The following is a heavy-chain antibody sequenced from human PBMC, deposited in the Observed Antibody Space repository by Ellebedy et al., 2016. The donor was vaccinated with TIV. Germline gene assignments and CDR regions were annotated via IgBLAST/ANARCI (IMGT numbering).Heavy chain of an antibody. CDR1: GFIFSVYS. CDR2: IREDGSDK. Sequence: GESLKISCAASGFIFSVYSMTWVRQAPGKGLEWVANIREDGSDKYYVDSVKGRFTISRDNSKNSLYLQMNNLRVEDTAVYYCARGGSYPDYWGRGSLVTVSS. V-gene: IGHV3-7*03. CDR3: ARGGSYPDY. D-gene: IGHD1-26*01. J-gene: IGHJ4*02.